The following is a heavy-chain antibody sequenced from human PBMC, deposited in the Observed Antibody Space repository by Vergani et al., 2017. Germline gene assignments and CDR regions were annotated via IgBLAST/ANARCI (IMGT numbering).Heavy chain of an antibody. CDR3: ARARDLVVVITTFDY. CDR2: IYYSGST. CDR1: GGSISSYY. J-gene: IGHJ4*02. D-gene: IGHD3-22*01. Sequence: QVQLQESGPGLVKPSETLSLTCTVSGGSISSYYWSWIRQPPGKGLEWIGYIYYSGSTNYNPSLKSRVTISVDTSKNQFSLKLSSVTAADTAVYYCARARDLVVVITTFDYWGQGTLVTVSS. V-gene: IGHV4-59*12.